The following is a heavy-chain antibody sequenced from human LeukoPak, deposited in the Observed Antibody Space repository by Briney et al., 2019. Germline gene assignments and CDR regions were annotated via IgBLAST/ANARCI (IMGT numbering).Heavy chain of an antibody. CDR3: ARLENRDYYYYGMVV. CDR2: IYYSGST. CDR1: GGSISSCY. Sequence: SETLSLTCTVSGGSISSCYWSWIRQPPGKGLEWIGYIYYSGSTNYNPSLKSRVTISVDTSKNQFSLKLSSVTAADTAVYYCARLENRDYYYYGMVVWGKGTTVTVSS. V-gene: IGHV4-59*01. J-gene: IGHJ6*04. D-gene: IGHD3-3*01.